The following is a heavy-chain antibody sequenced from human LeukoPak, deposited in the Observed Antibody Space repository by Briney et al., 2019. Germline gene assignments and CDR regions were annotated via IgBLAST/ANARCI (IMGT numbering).Heavy chain of an antibody. V-gene: IGHV4-34*01. J-gene: IGHJ6*02. Sequence: PSETLSLTCAVYGGSFSGYYWSWIRLPPGKGLEWIGEINHSASTNYNPSLKSRVTISVDTSKNQFSLKLTSVTAAYTAVYYCASPIYYYYGTDVWGQGTTVTVSS. CDR3: ASPIYYYYGTDV. CDR1: GGSFSGYY. CDR2: INHSAST.